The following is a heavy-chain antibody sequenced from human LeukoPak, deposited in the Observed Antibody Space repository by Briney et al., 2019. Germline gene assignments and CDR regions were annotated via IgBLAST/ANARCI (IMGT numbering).Heavy chain of an antibody. CDR1: GYTFTSYG. Sequence: ASVKVSCKASGYTFTSYGISWVRQAPGQGLEWMGGIIPIFGTANYAQKFQGRVTITADESTSTAYMELSSLRSEDMAVYYCARDSSGYDNNWFDPWGQGTLVTVSS. D-gene: IGHD3-22*01. CDR2: IIPIFGTA. J-gene: IGHJ5*02. CDR3: ARDSSGYDNNWFDP. V-gene: IGHV1-69*13.